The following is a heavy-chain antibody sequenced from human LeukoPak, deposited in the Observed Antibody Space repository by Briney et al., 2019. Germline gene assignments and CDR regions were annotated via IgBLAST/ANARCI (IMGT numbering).Heavy chain of an antibody. CDR2: ISGSGGST. J-gene: IGHJ5*02. Sequence: GGSLRLSCAASGFTFSSYAMSWVRQAPGKGLEWVSAISGSGGSTYYADSVKGRFTVSRDNSKSTLYLQMNSLRAEDTAIYYCAKDRRDAATNPFDPWGQGTLVTVSS. CDR1: GFTFSSYA. CDR3: AKDRRDAATNPFDP. D-gene: IGHD1-14*01. V-gene: IGHV3-23*01.